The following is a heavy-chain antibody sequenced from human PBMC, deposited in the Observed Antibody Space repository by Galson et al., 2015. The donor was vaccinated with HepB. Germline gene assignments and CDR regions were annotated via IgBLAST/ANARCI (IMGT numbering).Heavy chain of an antibody. CDR1: GFTFSSYA. V-gene: IGHV3-23*01. J-gene: IGHJ5*02. D-gene: IGHD2-2*01. Sequence: SLRLSCAASGFTFSSYAMSWVRQAPGKGLEWVSGISGGGGSTYYADSVKGRFTISRDNSKNTLYLQINSLRAEDTAVYYCAKMNGPTAILRDWFDPWGQGTLVTVSS. CDR2: ISGGGGST. CDR3: AKMNGPTAILRDWFDP.